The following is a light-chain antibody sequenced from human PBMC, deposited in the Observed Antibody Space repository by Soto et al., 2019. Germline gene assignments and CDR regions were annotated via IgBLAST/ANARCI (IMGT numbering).Light chain of an antibody. J-gene: IGKJ5*01. Sequence: EIVMTQSPATLSVSPGERATLSCRASQSVSSSLAWYQQKPGQAPRLLIYGASTRATGIPARFSGSGSGTEFTLTISSLQSEDFAVYYCQQYNNWIIFGQGTRLEIK. CDR3: QQYNNWII. CDR2: GAS. V-gene: IGKV3-15*01. CDR1: QSVSSS.